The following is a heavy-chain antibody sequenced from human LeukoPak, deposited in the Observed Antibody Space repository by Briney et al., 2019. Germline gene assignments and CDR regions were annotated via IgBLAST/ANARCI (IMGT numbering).Heavy chain of an antibody. CDR2: INPNSGGT. J-gene: IGHJ4*02. CDR1: GYIFADYY. Sequence: ASVKVSCKASGYIFADYYIHWVRQAPGQGLEWMGWINPNSGGTKYAQKFQGRVTMTEDTSTDTAYMELSSLRSEDTAVYYCARGHYYGSGTQDYWGQGTLVTVSS. V-gene: IGHV1-2*02. D-gene: IGHD3-10*01. CDR3: ARGHYYGSGTQDY.